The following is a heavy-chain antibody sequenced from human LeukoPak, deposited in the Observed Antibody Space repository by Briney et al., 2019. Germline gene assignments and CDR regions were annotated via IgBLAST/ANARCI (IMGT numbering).Heavy chain of an antibody. CDR2: ITNSSSTI. CDR3: ATAKSDY. CDR1: GFTFSRYS. Sequence: GGSLRLSCAASGFTFSRYSMNWVRQAPGKGLEWVSYITNSSSTILYADSVKGRFTTSRDNAESSLFLQMNSLRAEDTAVYYCATAKSDYWGQGTLVTVSS. J-gene: IGHJ4*02. V-gene: IGHV3-48*01.